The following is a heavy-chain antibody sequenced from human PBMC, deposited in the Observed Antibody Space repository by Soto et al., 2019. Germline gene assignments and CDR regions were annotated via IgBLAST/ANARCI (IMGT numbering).Heavy chain of an antibody. J-gene: IGHJ5*02. D-gene: IGHD3-10*01. CDR3: GSQESS. Sequence: QVQLVQSGAEVKKPGSSVKVSCRASGGTFSSYPINWVRQAPGQGLEWMGRITPILGIANYAQKFKGRVTMTADKSTRTAAMELISLRAEDTAVYYCGSQESSWGQGTLVTVSS. V-gene: IGHV1-69*02. CDR1: GGTFSSYP. CDR2: ITPILGIA.